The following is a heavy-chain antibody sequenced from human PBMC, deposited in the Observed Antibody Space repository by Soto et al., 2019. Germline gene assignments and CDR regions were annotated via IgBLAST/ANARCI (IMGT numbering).Heavy chain of an antibody. CDR3: ARSSIAARDGYFDY. CDR2: IIPILGIA. Sequence: ASVKVSCKASGGTFSSYTISWVRQAPGQGLEWMGRIIPILGIANYAQKFQGRVTITADKSTSTAYMELSSLRSEDTAVYYCARSSIAARDGYFDYWGQGTLVTVS. CDR1: GGTFSSYT. D-gene: IGHD6-6*01. V-gene: IGHV1-69*02. J-gene: IGHJ4*02.